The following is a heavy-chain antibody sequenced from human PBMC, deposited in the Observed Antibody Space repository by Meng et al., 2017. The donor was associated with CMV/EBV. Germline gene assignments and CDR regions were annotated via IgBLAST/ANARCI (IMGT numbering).Heavy chain of an antibody. V-gene: IGHV2-5*02. CDR1: GFSLSTSGVG. CDR2: IYWDDDK. CDR3: AHRLHGSGSYYPYYFDY. D-gene: IGHD3-10*01. Sequence: QITLKESGPTLVKPTPTLTLTCTFSGFSLSTSGVGVGWIRQPPGNALEWLALIYWDDDKRYSPSLKSRLTITKDTSKNQVVLTMTNMDPVDTATYYCAHRLHGSGSYYPYYFDYWGQGTLVTVSS. J-gene: IGHJ4*02.